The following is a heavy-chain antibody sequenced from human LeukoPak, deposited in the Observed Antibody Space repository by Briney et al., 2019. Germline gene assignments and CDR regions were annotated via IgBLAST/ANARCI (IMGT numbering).Heavy chain of an antibody. J-gene: IGHJ4*02. V-gene: IGHV3-23*01. D-gene: IGHD5-24*01. CDR3: AKDPEKWLQLRLGFSD. CDR1: GFTFSSYG. CDR2: ISGSGRNT. Sequence: PGGSLRLSCAASGFTFSSYGMHWVRQAPGKGLEWVSGISGSGRNTYYADSVKGRFTISRDNSQNTLYLQMNSLRAEDTAVYYCAKDPEKWLQLRLGFSDWGQGTLVTVSS.